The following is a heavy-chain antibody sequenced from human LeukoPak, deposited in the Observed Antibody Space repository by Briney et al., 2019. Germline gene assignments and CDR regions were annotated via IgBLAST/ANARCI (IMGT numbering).Heavy chain of an antibody. J-gene: IGHJ4*02. CDR2: ISASSTYI. D-gene: IGHD4-17*01. V-gene: IGHV3-21*01. Sequence: GGSLRLSCAASGFTFISYSMTWVRQAPGKGLEWVSSISASSTYIYYADSVKGRFTISRDNAKRLLYLQMNSLRAEDTAVYYCARDLYGDYAYDYWGQGTLVTVSS. CDR1: GFTFISYS. CDR3: ARDLYGDYAYDY.